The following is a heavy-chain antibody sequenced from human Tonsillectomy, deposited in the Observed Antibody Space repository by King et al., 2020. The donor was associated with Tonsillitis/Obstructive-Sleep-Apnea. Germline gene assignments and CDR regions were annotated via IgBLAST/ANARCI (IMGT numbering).Heavy chain of an antibody. J-gene: IGHJ4*02. CDR3: AKDPLWFEELVLNSDY. CDR1: GFTFSSFS. V-gene: IGHV3-23*04. CDR2: ISASGGST. Sequence: QLVQSGGGLVQPGGSLRLSCAASGFTFSSFSMSWVRQAPGKGLVWVSAISASGGSTYFADSVKGRFTISRDNSKNTLYLHMPSLRADDTAVYYCAKDPLWFEELVLNSDYWGQGTSVTVSS. D-gene: IGHD3-10*01.